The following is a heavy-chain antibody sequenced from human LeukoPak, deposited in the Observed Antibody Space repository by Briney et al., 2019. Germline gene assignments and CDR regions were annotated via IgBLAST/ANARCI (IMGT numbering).Heavy chain of an antibody. CDR2: VSGDATST. V-gene: IGHV3-43*02. J-gene: IGHJ5*02. Sequence: PGGSLRLSCATSGFTFHDYAMHWVRQAPGKGLEWLSLVSGDATSTYYADSVKGRFTISRDNSRNSLYLEMSTLRTEDTALYYCVIDTGYYVGLHHWGQGTVVTVSS. CDR3: VIDTGYYVGLHH. D-gene: IGHD2-15*01. CDR1: GFTFHDYA.